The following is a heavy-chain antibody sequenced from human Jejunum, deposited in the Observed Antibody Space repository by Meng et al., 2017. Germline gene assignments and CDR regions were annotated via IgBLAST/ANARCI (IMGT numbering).Heavy chain of an antibody. CDR1: GFSFSDYY. J-gene: IGHJ4*02. V-gene: IGHV3-72*01. D-gene: IGHD3-16*02. CDR3: ARDDGGTYRY. Sequence: EVQLVESGGGLVQTGGSLRPSCSASGFSFSDYYMDWVRQTPGKGLEWIGRARNQANNYAAEYIASVKGRFTISRDESKNSLYLQMNSLKTEDTALYYCARDDGGTYRYWGQGTLVTVSS. CDR2: ARNQANNYAA.